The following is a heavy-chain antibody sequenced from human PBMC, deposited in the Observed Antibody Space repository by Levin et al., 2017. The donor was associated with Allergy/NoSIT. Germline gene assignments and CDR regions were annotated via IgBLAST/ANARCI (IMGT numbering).Heavy chain of an antibody. J-gene: IGHJ6*02. V-gene: IGHV4-34*01. Sequence: SQTLSLTCAVYGGSFSGYYWTWIRQPPGKGLEWIGEINHSGSTNYNPSLKSRVTISVDTSKNQFSLKLSSVTAADTAVYYCARGGYSSSYRFRYYYYAMDVWGQGTTVTVSS. CDR3: ARGGYSSSYRFRYYYYAMDV. CDR1: GGSFSGYY. CDR2: INHSGST. D-gene: IGHD6-13*01.